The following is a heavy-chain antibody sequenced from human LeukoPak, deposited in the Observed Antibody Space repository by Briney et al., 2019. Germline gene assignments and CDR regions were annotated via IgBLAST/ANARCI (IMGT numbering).Heavy chain of an antibody. CDR1: GFTFDDYA. Sequence: GSSLRLSCAASGFTFDDYAMHWVRQAPGKGLEWVSGISWNSGSIGYADSVKGRFTISRDNAKNSLYLQMNSLRAEDTALYYCAKSSSWDVNWFDPWGQGTLVTVSS. J-gene: IGHJ5*02. CDR2: ISWNSGSI. CDR3: AKSSSWDVNWFDP. V-gene: IGHV3-9*01. D-gene: IGHD1-26*01.